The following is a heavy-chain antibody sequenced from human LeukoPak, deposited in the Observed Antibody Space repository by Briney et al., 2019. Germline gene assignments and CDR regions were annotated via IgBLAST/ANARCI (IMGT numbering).Heavy chain of an antibody. D-gene: IGHD2-2*01. V-gene: IGHV3-48*01. Sequence: WGSLTLSCVVSGFTFSSYCMNWVRQAPGRGLEWVGYISSSGSTIYYAGFVKGRFTISRDKAKYALHLQMHSLRAHDTAVYYSEKEPCPPLPYCSSTSYRAGVGYYYYGMDVWRQETTVTVSS. CDR3: EKEPCPPLPYCSSTSYRAGVGYYYYGMDV. J-gene: IGHJ6*02. CDR2: ISSSGSTI. CDR1: GFTFSSYC.